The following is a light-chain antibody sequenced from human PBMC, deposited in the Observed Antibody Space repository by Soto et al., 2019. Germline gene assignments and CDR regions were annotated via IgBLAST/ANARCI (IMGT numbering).Light chain of an antibody. V-gene: IGLV2-8*01. CDR1: SSDVGGYTY. CDR2: EVN. CDR3: SSYAGINNLGV. J-gene: IGLJ1*01. Sequence: QSALTQPPSASGSPGQSVTISCTGTSSDVGGYTYVSWYQQHPGKAPKLMIFEVNKRPSGVPDRFSGSKSGNTAALTGSGLQAEDEADYYCSSYAGINNLGVFGTGTKVTVL.